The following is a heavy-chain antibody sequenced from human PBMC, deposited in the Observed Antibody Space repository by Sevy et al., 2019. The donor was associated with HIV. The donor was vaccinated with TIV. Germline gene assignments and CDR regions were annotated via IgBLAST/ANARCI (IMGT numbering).Heavy chain of an antibody. CDR2: TYYRSKWYY. J-gene: IGHJ4*02. CDR3: ARDWDWSFEY. V-gene: IGHV6-1*01. Sequence: SETLSLTCAISGDSVSSNSVAWNWIRQSPSRGLEWLGRTYYRSKWYYDYALSVKSRITINPDSSKNQFSLQLNSVTPEDTAVYYCARDWDWSFEYWGQGTLVTVSS. D-gene: IGHD1-26*01. CDR1: GDSVSSNSVA.